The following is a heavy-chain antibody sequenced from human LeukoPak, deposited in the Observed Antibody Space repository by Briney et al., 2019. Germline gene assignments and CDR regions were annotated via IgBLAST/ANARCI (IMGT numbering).Heavy chain of an antibody. Sequence: PSETLSLTCAVYGGSFSGYYWNWIRQPPAKGLEWIGEITHSGSTNYNPSLESRVTISFDTSKNQLSLNLSSVTAADTAVYYCARGRSPQDWGQGTLVTVSS. CDR2: ITHSGST. CDR1: GGSFSGYY. CDR3: ARGRSPQD. V-gene: IGHV4-34*01. J-gene: IGHJ4*02.